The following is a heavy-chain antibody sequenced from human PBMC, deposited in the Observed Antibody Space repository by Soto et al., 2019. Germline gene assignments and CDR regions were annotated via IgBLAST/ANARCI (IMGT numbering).Heavy chain of an antibody. V-gene: IGHV3-30*18. Sequence: QVQLVESGGGVVQPGTSLRLSCEASGFAFNKFGMHWVRQAPGKGLEWVAFISYDGSYQYYADSVQGRLTITRDNSMNTLNMQLNSLRREDTAVYYCAKGGEVGGVLGDHWGQGTLVTVSS. D-gene: IGHD1-26*01. J-gene: IGHJ4*02. CDR3: AKGGEVGGVLGDH. CDR1: GFAFNKFG. CDR2: ISYDGSYQ.